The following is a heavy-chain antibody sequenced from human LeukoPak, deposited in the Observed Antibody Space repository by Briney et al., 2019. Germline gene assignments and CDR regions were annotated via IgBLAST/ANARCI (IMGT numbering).Heavy chain of an antibody. Sequence: SGTLSLTCTVSGGSISSYYWSWIRQPPGKGLEWIGYIYYSGSTNYNPSLKSRVTISVDTSKNQFSLKLSSVTAADTAVYYCARRGSGSPFDYWGQGTLVTVSS. CDR3: ARRGSGSPFDY. CDR1: GGSISSYY. D-gene: IGHD3-10*01. J-gene: IGHJ4*02. V-gene: IGHV4-59*08. CDR2: IYYSGST.